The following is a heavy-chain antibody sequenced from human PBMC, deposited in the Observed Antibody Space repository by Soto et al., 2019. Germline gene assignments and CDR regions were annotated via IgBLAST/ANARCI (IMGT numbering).Heavy chain of an antibody. V-gene: IGHV4-34*01. D-gene: IGHD4-17*01. CDR1: DGSFSGYY. CDR2: INHSGSN. J-gene: IGHJ4*02. Sequence: PLQTLSLNCAVYDGSFSGYYWSWFRQSPGKGLEWIGEINHSGSNNYNPSLKSRLTISVDTSKNQFSLKLSFVTAADTALYYCVAWDSGDYPRYWAQGTLVTVSS. CDR3: VAWDSGDYPRY.